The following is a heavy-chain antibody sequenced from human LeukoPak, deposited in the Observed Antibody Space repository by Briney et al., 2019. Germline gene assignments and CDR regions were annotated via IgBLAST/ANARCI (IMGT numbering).Heavy chain of an antibody. Sequence: GRSLRLSCAASGFTFSSYAMHGVRQAPGMGLEWVAVISYDGSNKYYADSVKGRFTISRDNSKNTLYLQMNSLRAEDTAVYYCVREYFCGGDCYLDYWGQGTLVTVSS. D-gene: IGHD2-21*02. CDR3: VREYFCGGDCYLDY. CDR1: GFTFSSYA. V-gene: IGHV3-30-3*01. CDR2: ISYDGSNK. J-gene: IGHJ4*02.